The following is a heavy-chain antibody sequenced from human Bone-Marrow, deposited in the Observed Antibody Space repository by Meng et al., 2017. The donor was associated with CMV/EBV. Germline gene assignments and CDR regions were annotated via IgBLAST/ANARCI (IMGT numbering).Heavy chain of an antibody. CDR1: GFTFSSYA. Sequence: GESLKISCAASGFTFSSYAMHWVRQAPGEGLEWVAVIWYDGSNKYYADSVKGRFTISRDNSKNTLSLQMNSLRAEDTAVYYCAKGSGTLATGGAFDIWGQGTRVTVSS. D-gene: IGHD5-12*01. CDR2: IWYDGSNK. J-gene: IGHJ3*02. CDR3: AKGSGTLATGGAFDI. V-gene: IGHV3-33*06.